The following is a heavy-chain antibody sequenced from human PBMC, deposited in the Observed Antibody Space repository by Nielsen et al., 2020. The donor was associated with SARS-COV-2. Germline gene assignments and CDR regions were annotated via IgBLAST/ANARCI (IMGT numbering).Heavy chain of an antibody. CDR3: ARGGTMVRGRRYYYGMDV. D-gene: IGHD3-10*01. CDR2: IYYSGST. J-gene: IGHJ6*02. V-gene: IGHV4-30-4*01. Sequence: SCTVSGGSISSGDYYWSWIRQPPGTGLEWIGYIYYSGSTYYNPSLKSRVTISVDTSKNQFSLKLSSVTAADTAVYYCARGGTMVRGRRYYYGMDVWGQGTTVTVSS. CDR1: GGSISSGDYY.